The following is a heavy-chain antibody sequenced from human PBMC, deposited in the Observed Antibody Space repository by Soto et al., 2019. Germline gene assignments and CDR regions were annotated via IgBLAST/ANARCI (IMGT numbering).Heavy chain of an antibody. CDR2: INAGNGNT. CDR3: ARGGGIVVVTDYYYYGMDV. J-gene: IGHJ6*02. CDR1: GYTFTSYA. D-gene: IGHD2-21*02. Sequence: QVQLVQSGAEVKKPGASVKVSCKASGYTFTSYAMHWVRQAPGQRLEWMGWINAGNGNTKYSQKFQGRVTITRDTSASTAYMELSSLRSEDTAVYYCARGGGIVVVTDYYYYGMDVWGQGTTVTVSS. V-gene: IGHV1-3*01.